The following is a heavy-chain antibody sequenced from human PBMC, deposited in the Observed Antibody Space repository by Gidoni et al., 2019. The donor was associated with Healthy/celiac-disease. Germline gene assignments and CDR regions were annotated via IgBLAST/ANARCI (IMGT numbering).Heavy chain of an antibody. CDR3: ARETPPHGPGDY. CDR1: GYPFTIYG. CDR2: ISPYNGTT. Sequence: VQLVQSGAEVQKPRAAVKVSCKASGYPFTIYGSSWVRQTPGQGLERMGCISPYNGTTNYAQKLTGVATRTTDTSKSSAYMELRSLRSDTAAVYFGARETPPHGPGDYWGQGTLVTVSS. V-gene: IGHV1-18*04. J-gene: IGHJ4*02.